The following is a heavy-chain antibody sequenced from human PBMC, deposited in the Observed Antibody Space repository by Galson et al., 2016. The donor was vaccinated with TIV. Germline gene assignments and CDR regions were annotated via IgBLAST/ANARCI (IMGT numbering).Heavy chain of an antibody. V-gene: IGHV1-2*02. Sequence: SVKVSCKASGYTFSDYYIHWVRQAPGQGLEWMGWINPKSGGTIYAQKFQGRVTMTRDTTISTVYMDLSNLRSDDTAVYYCARGYGSDPDYWGRGTLVTVSS. J-gene: IGHJ4*02. CDR2: INPKSGGT. CDR1: GYTFSDYY. D-gene: IGHD3-10*01. CDR3: ARGYGSDPDY.